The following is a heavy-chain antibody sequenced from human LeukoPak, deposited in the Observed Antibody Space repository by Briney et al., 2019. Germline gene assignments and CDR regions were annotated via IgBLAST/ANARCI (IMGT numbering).Heavy chain of an antibody. J-gene: IGHJ4*02. CDR3: AREEGTYYFDY. V-gene: IGHV3-21*01. CDR2: ISSSSSYI. CDR1: GFTFSSYS. Sequence: GGSLRLSCAASGFTFSSYSMNWVRQAPGKGLEGVSSISSSSSYIYYADSVKGRFTISRDNAKNSLYLQMNSLRAEDTAVYYCAREEGTYYFDYWGQGTLVTVSS.